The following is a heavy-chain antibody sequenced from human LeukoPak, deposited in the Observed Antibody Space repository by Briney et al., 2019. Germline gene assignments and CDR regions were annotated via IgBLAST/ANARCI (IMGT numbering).Heavy chain of an antibody. V-gene: IGHV3-21*01. Sequence: GGSLRLSCAASGFTFSSYSMNWVRQAPGKGLEWVSSISSSSSYIYYADSLKGRFTISRDNAKNSLYLQMNSLRAEDTAVYYCARAVAGNYYYYYMDAWGKGTTVTISS. J-gene: IGHJ6*03. D-gene: IGHD6-19*01. CDR1: GFTFSSYS. CDR3: ARAVAGNYYYYYMDA. CDR2: ISSSSSYI.